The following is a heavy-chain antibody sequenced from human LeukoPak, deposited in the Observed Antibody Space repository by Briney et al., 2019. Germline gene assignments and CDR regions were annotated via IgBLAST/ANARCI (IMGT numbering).Heavy chain of an antibody. D-gene: IGHD5-24*01. CDR2: IIPIFGTA. CDR3: ARALRERYYYYYMDV. Sequence: GASVKVSCKASGYTFTGYYMHWVRQAPGQGLEWMGGIIPIFGTANYAQKFQGRVTITADESTSTAYMELSSLRSEDTAVYYCARALRERYYYYYMDVWGKGTTVTVSS. V-gene: IGHV1-69*13. J-gene: IGHJ6*03. CDR1: GYTFTGYY.